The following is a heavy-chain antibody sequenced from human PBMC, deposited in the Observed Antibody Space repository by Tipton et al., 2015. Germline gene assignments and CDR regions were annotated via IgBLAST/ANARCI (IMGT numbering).Heavy chain of an antibody. CDR1: GGSISSYY. J-gene: IGHJ4*02. D-gene: IGHD3-22*01. CDR2: IYYSGST. Sequence: TLSLTCAVSGGSISSYYWNWIRQPPGKGLEWIGYIYYSGSTNYNPSLKSRVTISVDTSKNQFSLKLSSVTAADTAVYYCARENGSGYLGYWGQGTLVTVSS. CDR3: ARENGSGYLGY. V-gene: IGHV4-59*01.